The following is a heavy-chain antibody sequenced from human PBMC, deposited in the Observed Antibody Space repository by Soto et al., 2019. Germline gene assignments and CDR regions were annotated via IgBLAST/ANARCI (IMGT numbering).Heavy chain of an antibody. V-gene: IGHV4-39*01. Sequence: SETLSLTCTLSPSSNTGSSYYCDWIRHPPWNGLEWIGSIYYRGSTYYNPSLKSRVTISVDTSKNQFSLKLSSVTAADTAVYYCARHSTMVRGPAGYYYYYYMDGWGKGTTVT. CDR2: IYYRGST. CDR1: PSSNTGSSYY. CDR3: ARHSTMVRGPAGYYYYYYMDG. D-gene: IGHD3-10*01. J-gene: IGHJ6*03.